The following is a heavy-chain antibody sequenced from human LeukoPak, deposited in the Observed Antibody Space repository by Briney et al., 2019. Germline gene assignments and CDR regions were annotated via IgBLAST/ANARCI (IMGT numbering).Heavy chain of an antibody. D-gene: IGHD2-15*01. V-gene: IGHV4-4*07. Sequence: SETLSLTCTVSGGSISGYYWSWIRQPAGKGLEWIGRIYTSGSTNYNPSLKSRVTMSVDTSKNQFSLKLSSVTAADTAAYYCARGWTYCSGGSCLYYFDYWGQGTLVAVSS. J-gene: IGHJ4*02. CDR2: IYTSGST. CDR1: GGSISGYY. CDR3: ARGWTYCSGGSCLYYFDY.